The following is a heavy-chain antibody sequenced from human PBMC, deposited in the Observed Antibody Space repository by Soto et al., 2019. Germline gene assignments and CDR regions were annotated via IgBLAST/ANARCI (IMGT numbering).Heavy chain of an antibody. CDR2: IIPILTIK. CDR1: GGTFSSYT. D-gene: IGHD2-21*02. CDR3: ESRRYCGADCYKYYYFGMDV. J-gene: IGHJ6*02. V-gene: IGHV1-69*02. Sequence: QVQLVQSGAEVKKPGSSVRLSCTASGGTFSSYTLSLVRQAPGQGLEWMGRIIPILTIKDYAQKFRGRLTITADTSSSTAYMELSGLRSEETAVYYCESRRYCGADCYKYYYFGMDVWGQGTTVPVSS.